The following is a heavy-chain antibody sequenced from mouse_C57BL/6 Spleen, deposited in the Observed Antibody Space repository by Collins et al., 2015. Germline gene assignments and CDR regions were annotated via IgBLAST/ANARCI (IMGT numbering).Heavy chain of an antibody. CDR3: TRKEFYYYGSSPYYFDY. CDR1: GYTFTDYE. Sequence: QVQLQQSGAELVRPGASVTLSCKASGYTFTDYEMHWVKQTPVHGLEWIGAIDPETGGTAYNQKFKGKAILTADKSSSTAYMELRSLTSEDSAVYYCTRKEFYYYGSSPYYFDYWGQGTTLTVSS. J-gene: IGHJ2*01. CDR2: IDPETGGT. D-gene: IGHD1-1*01. V-gene: IGHV1-15*01.